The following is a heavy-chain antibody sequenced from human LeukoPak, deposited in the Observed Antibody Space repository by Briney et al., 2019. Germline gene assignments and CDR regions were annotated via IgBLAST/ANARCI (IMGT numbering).Heavy chain of an antibody. CDR1: GFTFSSYG. J-gene: IGHJ4*02. V-gene: IGHV3-30*18. CDR2: MSYDGSNK. CDR3: AKDPWDY. Sequence: GRSLTPACAASGFTFSSYGMHCVRQAPGKGLEWVAAMSYDGSNKYYADSVKGRFTISRDNSKNTLYLQMNSLRAEDTAVYYCAKDPWDYWGQGTLVTVSS.